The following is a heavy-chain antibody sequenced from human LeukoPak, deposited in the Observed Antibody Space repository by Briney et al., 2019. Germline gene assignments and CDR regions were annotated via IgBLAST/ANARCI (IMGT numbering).Heavy chain of an antibody. CDR3: ARDQVWGSYRDPGY. Sequence: ASVKVSCKASVYTFIGYYIHWVRQAPGQGLEWMGWINSNSGGTNYAQKFQGRVTMTRDTSISTAYMELSSLRSDDTAVYYCARDQVWGSYRDPGYWGQGTLVTVSS. V-gene: IGHV1-2*02. CDR2: INSNSGGT. D-gene: IGHD3-16*02. CDR1: VYTFIGYY. J-gene: IGHJ4*02.